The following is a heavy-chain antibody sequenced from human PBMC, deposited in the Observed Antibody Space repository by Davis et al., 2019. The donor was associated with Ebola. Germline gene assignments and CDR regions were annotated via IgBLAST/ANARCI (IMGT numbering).Heavy chain of an antibody. J-gene: IGHJ6*02. V-gene: IGHV4-34*01. CDR3: ASSQLPGYYYYGMDV. Sequence: SETLSLTCAVYGGSFSGYYWSWIRQPPGKGLEWIGEINHSGSTNYNPSLKSRVTISVDTSKNQFSLKLSSVTAADTAVYYCASSQLPGYYYYGMDVWGQGTTVTVSS. CDR2: INHSGST. CDR1: GGSFSGYY. D-gene: IGHD2-2*01.